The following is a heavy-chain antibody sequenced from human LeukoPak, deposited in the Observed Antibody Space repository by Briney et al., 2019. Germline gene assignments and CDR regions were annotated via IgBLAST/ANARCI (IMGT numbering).Heavy chain of an antibody. V-gene: IGHV4-59*01. CDR3: ARVDPDSSSTLEVFDY. D-gene: IGHD6-6*01. CDR2: IYYSGST. CDR1: GGSISTYF. J-gene: IGHJ4*02. Sequence: SETLSLTCTVSGGSISTYFWSWIRQPPGKGLEWIGYIYYSGSTNYNPSLKSRVTISVDTSKNQFSLKLSSVTAADTAVYYCARVDPDSSSTLEVFDYWGQGTLVTVSS.